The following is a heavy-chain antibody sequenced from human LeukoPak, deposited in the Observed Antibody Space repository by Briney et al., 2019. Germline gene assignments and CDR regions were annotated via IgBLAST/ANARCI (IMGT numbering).Heavy chain of an antibody. CDR1: GFSFKSYG. J-gene: IGHJ3*01. CDR3: ARGVAATGTNAFDV. Sequence: GGSLRLSCVASGFSFKSYGMYWVRRAPGKGREWVAVIWYDGSEKYYGDPVKGRFTISRDNSKDTLYLQMNTLRVDDTAVYYCARGVAATGTNAFDVWDQGTMVTVSS. D-gene: IGHD1-1*01. CDR2: IWYDGSEK. V-gene: IGHV3-33*07.